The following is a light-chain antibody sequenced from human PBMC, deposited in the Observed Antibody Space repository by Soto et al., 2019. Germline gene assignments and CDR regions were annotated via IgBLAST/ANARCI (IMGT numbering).Light chain of an antibody. CDR2: DAS. CDR3: QQYNNWPPWT. Sequence: VRTQSPATLSVSPGEGVTLSCRASQSVRSSLAWYQQNPGQAPRLLIYDASTRATGIPVRFSGSGSGTEFTLTISGLQSDDFAVYYCQQYNNWPPWTFGQGPKVDIK. V-gene: IGKV3-15*01. CDR1: QSVRSS. J-gene: IGKJ1*01.